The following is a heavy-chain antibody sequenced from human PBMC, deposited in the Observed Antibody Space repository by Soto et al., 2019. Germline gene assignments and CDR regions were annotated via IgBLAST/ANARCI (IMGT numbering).Heavy chain of an antibody. J-gene: IGHJ5*02. D-gene: IGHD1-26*01. CDR1: GVSFSDSY. CDR2: VNHSGST. CDR3: ARERVKPPTRSYGKFDP. V-gene: IGHV4-34*01. Sequence: SETLSLTCAVYGVSFSDSYWTWIHQPPGKGLEWIGEVNHSGSTKYNPSLKSRVTILVDTSKNQFSLNLSSVTAADTAVYYCARERVKPPTRSYGKFDPWGQGTLVTVSS.